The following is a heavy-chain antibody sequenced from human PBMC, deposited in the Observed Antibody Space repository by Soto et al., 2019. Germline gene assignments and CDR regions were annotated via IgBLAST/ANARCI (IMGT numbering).Heavy chain of an antibody. CDR3: ATERVVVTATPDFDY. Sequence: QVQMVESGGGVVQPGRSLRLSCAASGFTFSSYGMHWVRQAPGQGLEWVAVISYDGSNKYYADSVKGRFTISRDNSKNTLYLQMNSLRAEDTAVYYCATERVVVTATPDFDYWGQGTLVTVSS. D-gene: IGHD2-21*02. CDR1: GFTFSSYG. V-gene: IGHV3-30*03. J-gene: IGHJ4*02. CDR2: ISYDGSNK.